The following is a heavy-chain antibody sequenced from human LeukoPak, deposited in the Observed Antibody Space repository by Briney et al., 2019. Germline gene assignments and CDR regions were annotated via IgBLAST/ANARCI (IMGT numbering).Heavy chain of an antibody. Sequence: GGSLRLSCEASGFTFSNFAMSWVRQAPGKGLEWVSGISGGGGTTDYADSVRGRFTISRDTSMNTVYLQMNSLRAEDTALYYCAKAGSPDRSSWFGVVYWGQGTLVTVSP. CDR2: ISGGGGTT. V-gene: IGHV3-23*01. J-gene: IGHJ4*02. CDR1: GFTFSNFA. D-gene: IGHD6-13*01. CDR3: AKAGSPDRSSWFGVVY.